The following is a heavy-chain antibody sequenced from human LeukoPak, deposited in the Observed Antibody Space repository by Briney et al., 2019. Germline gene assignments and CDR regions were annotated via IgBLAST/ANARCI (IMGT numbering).Heavy chain of an antibody. CDR3: ARRQIRYGSGSQKPGTYDY. V-gene: IGHV6-1*01. J-gene: IGHJ4*02. Sequence: SQTLSLTCAISGDSVSSNSAAWNWIRQSPSRGLEWLGRTYYRSKWYNDYAVSVKSRITINPDTSKNQFSLQLNSVTPEDTAVYYCARRQIRYGSGSQKPGTYDYWGQGTLVTVSS. CDR2: TYYRSKWYN. CDR1: GDSVSSNSAA. D-gene: IGHD3-10*01.